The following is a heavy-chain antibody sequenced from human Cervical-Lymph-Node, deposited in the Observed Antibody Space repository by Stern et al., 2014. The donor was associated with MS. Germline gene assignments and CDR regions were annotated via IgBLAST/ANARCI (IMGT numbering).Heavy chain of an antibody. V-gene: IGHV1-69*01. CDR3: ARNWNYGMDV. J-gene: IGHJ6*02. CDR1: GGSFGSTG. Sequence: VQLVESGPEVKRPGSSVKVSCQASGGSFGSTGISWVRQAPGQGLEWMGGIIPMFGTTDYLQKVQGRFTVTADEAANSAYMELRSLRSEDTAIYYCARNWNYGMDVWGQGTTVTVSS. D-gene: IGHD1-1*01. CDR2: IIPMFGTT.